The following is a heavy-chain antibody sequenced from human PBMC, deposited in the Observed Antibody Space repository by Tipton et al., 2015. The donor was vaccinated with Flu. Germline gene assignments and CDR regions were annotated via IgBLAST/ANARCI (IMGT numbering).Heavy chain of an antibody. CDR1: GFTFSTYW. V-gene: IGHV3-7*01. J-gene: IGHJ4*02. CDR2: INQDGSEK. D-gene: IGHD3-22*01. Sequence: LSLTCAASGFTFSTYWMGWVRQAPGKGLEWVANINQDGSEKHYVDSVKGRFTISRDNAKNSLFLQMNSLRAEDTAVYYCAREDGNFFDSSGYSDYWGQGTLVTVSP. CDR3: AREDGNFFDSSGYSDY.